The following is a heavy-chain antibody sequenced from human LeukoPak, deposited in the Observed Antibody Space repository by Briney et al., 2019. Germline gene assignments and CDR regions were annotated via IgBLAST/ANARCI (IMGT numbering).Heavy chain of an antibody. J-gene: IGHJ4*02. CDR1: AFTFSRYW. CDR3: GTETTVTTS. CDR2: IRQDGNEK. D-gene: IGHD4-17*01. Sequence: SGGSLRLSCEASAFTFSRYWMSWVRQVPGKGLEWAANIRQDGNEKYYVDSVKGRFTISRDHAKNSLYLKMNNLRVEDTAVYYCGTETTVTTSWGQGTLVTVSS. V-gene: IGHV3-7*01.